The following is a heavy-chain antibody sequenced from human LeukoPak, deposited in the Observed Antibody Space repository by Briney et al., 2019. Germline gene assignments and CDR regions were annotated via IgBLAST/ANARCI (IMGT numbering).Heavy chain of an antibody. D-gene: IGHD6-13*01. CDR3: AREEGSWYSFDY. CDR2: IYYSGST. Sequence: SETLSLTCTVSGGSISSSSYYWGWIRQPPGKGLEWIGSIYYSGSTYYNPSLKSRVTISVDTSKNQFSLKLSSVTAADTAVYYCAREEGSWYSFDYWGQGTLVTVSS. CDR1: GGSISSSSYY. V-gene: IGHV4-39*07. J-gene: IGHJ4*02.